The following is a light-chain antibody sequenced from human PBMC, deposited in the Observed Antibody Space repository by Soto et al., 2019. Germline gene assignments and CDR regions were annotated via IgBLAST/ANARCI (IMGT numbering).Light chain of an antibody. CDR1: QSVVSN. CDR3: LQYNNWPYT. J-gene: IGKJ2*01. V-gene: IGKV3-15*01. CDR2: GST. Sequence: EIVMTQSPATLSVSPEERATLSCRASQSVVSNLAWYQQKPGQAPRLLIYGSTTRATGIPARFSGRWSETEFTLTISSLQSEDFAFYYCLQYNNWPYTFGQGTKLEIK.